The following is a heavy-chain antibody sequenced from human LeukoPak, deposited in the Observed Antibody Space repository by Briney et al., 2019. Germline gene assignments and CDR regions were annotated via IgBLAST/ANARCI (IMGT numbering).Heavy chain of an antibody. V-gene: IGHV4-59*01. Sequence: SETLSLTCTVAGGSISSYYWSWIRQPPGEGLEWNGFIYSGGSTNYTPSLKSRVTISVDKSKNQFSLKMNSVTTADTAVYYCARDEGSSSWSQIANWGQGTLVTVSS. J-gene: IGHJ4*02. CDR3: ARDEGSSSWSQIAN. D-gene: IGHD6-13*01. CDR2: IYSGGST. CDR1: GGSISSYY.